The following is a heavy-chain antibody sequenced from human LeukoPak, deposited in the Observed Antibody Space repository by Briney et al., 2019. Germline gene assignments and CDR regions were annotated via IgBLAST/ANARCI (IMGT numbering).Heavy chain of an antibody. CDR3: VRVGGTGHFDD. CDR2: IHYSGST. Sequence: SETLSLTCSVSGGSISSYYWTWIRQFPRQGLEWIGYIHYSGSTNHNPSLRSRVTMSVDTSRNQFSLKLSSVTAADTAVYFCVRVGGTGHFDDWGQGTLVTVSS. CDR1: GGSISSYY. V-gene: IGHV4-59*01. J-gene: IGHJ4*02. D-gene: IGHD1-1*01.